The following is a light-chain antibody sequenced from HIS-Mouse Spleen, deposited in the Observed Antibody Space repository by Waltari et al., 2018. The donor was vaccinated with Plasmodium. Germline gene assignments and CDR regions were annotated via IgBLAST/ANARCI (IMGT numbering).Light chain of an antibody. Sequence: SYELKQPPPVSVSAGQTARITCSGDALTKKYAYWYQQKSGQAPVLVIYEDSKRPSGNPERFSGSSSGTMATLTISGAQVEDEADYYCYSTDSSGNHRVF. CDR1: ALTKKY. CDR3: YSTDSSGNHRV. CDR2: EDS. V-gene: IGLV3-10*01. J-gene: IGLJ3*02.